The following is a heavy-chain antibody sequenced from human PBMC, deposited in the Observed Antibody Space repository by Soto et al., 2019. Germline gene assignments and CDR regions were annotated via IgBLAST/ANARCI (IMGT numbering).Heavy chain of an antibody. CDR3: ARHTFMVRGVIIRESKFDY. Sequence: SETLSLTCAVSGFSISSGYYWGWIRQPPGKGLEWIGTIYHSGDTYYNPSLKSRVTMSVDTSKNQFSLKLSSVTAADTAVYYCARHTFMVRGVIIRESKFDYLGQGTLVTVSS. CDR1: GFSISSGYY. J-gene: IGHJ4*02. V-gene: IGHV4-38-2*01. CDR2: IYHSGDT. D-gene: IGHD3-10*01.